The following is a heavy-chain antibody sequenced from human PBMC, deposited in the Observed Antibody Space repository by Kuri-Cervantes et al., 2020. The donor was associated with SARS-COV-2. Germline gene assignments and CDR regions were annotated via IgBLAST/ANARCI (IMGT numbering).Heavy chain of an antibody. CDR3: ARGGIAARPVWFDP. V-gene: IGHV1-69*13. CDR1: GGTFSSYS. CDR2: IIPIFGTA. Sequence: SVKVSCKASGGTFSSYSRSWVRHAPGQGLEWMGRIIPIFGTANYAQKFQGRVTITADESTSTAYMELSSLRSEDTAVYYCARGGIAARPVWFDPGGQGTLVTVSS. D-gene: IGHD6-6*01. J-gene: IGHJ5*01.